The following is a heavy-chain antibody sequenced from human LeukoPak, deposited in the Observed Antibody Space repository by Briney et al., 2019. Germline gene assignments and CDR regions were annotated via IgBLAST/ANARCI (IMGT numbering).Heavy chain of an antibody. D-gene: IGHD1-26*01. V-gene: IGHV3-23*01. CDR2: IGGRDGGT. Sequence: PGGSLRLSCAASGFIFSNYAMSWVRQAPGKGLEWVSAIGGRDGGTYYADSVKGRFTISRDNSKNTLYLQMNSLKAEDTAVYYCAKDTYSPNGNWFDPWGQGTLVTVSS. J-gene: IGHJ5*02. CDR3: AKDTYSPNGNWFDP. CDR1: GFIFSNYA.